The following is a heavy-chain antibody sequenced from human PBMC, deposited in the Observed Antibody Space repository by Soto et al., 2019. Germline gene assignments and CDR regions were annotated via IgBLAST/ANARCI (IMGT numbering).Heavy chain of an antibody. J-gene: IGHJ4*02. CDR1: GGTFSSYT. V-gene: IGHV1-69*08. CDR2: IIPILGIA. CDR3: AREQGIAVAGRQFDY. Sequence: QVQLVQSGAEVKKPGSSVKVSCKASGGTFSSYTISWVRQAPGQGLEWMGRIIPILGIANYAQKFQGRVMITADKSTSTAYMELSSLRSDDTAVYYCAREQGIAVAGRQFDYWGQGTLVTVAS. D-gene: IGHD6-19*01.